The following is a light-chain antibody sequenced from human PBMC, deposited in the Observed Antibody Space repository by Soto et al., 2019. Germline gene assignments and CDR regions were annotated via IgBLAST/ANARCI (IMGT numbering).Light chain of an antibody. V-gene: IGKV1-5*03. CDR2: KAS. J-gene: IGKJ5*01. CDR3: QQYLSYPIT. Sequence: DIQMTQSPSTLSASVGDRVTITCRASQSLSSWLAWYQQKPGKAPKSLINKASSLESGVPSRFSGSGSGTEFTLTISSLQPDDFATYYCQQYLSYPITFGQGTRLEIK. CDR1: QSLSSW.